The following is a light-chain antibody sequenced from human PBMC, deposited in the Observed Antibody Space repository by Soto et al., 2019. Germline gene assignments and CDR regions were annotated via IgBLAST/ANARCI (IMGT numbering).Light chain of an antibody. J-gene: IGLJ1*01. Sequence: QSVPTQPASVSGSPGQSITISCTGTSSDFVGYNHVSWYQQYPGKAPKLIIYEVTKRPSGVSSRFSASKSGNTASLTISGLHAADEDDYYCCTFAGANNLYVFGTGTKLTVL. CDR3: CTFAGANNLYV. CDR2: EVT. V-gene: IGLV2-23*02. CDR1: SSDFVGYNH.